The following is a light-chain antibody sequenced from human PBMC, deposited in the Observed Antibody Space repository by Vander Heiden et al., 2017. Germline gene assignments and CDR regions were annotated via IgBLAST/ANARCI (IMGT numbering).Light chain of an antibody. CDR2: AAS. CDR3: QQSDSTPIT. CDR1: QSISSY. J-gene: IGKJ5*01. Sequence: DIQMTQSPSSLSASVGDRVTITCRASQSISSYLNWYQQKPGKAPKLLIYAASSLQSGVPSRFSGSGSGTDFTLTISSRQPADFATYYCQQSDSTPITFGQGTPLEIK. V-gene: IGKV1-39*01.